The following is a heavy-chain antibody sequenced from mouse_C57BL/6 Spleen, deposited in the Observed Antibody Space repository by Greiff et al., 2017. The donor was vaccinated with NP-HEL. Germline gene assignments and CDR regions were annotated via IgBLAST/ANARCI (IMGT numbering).Heavy chain of an antibody. CDR2: IYPRSGNT. V-gene: IGHV1-81*01. CDR3: ARSGSTMALYYFDY. D-gene: IGHD2-1*01. J-gene: IGHJ2*01. Sequence: VQLQQSGAELARPGASVKLSCKASGYTFTSYGISWVKQRTGQGLEWIGEIYPRSGNTYYNEKFKGKATLTADKSSSTAYMELRSLTSEDSAVYFCARSGSTMALYYFDYWGQGTTLTVSS. CDR1: GYTFTSYG.